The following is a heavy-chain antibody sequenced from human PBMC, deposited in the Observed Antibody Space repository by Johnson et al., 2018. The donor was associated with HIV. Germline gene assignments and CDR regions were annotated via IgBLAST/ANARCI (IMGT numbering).Heavy chain of an antibody. V-gene: IGHV3-66*01. Sequence: VQLVESGGGLVQPGGSLRLSCAASGFSVSDKYMTWVRQAPGKGLEWVSLIYSGGYTYYADAVKGRFPISRDNSKNTLYLQMNSLRAEDTAVYYCARSLRGSGEGDAFDIWGQGTMVTVSS. J-gene: IGHJ3*02. CDR2: IYSGGYT. CDR3: ARSLRGSGEGDAFDI. D-gene: IGHD1-26*01. CDR1: GFSVSDKY.